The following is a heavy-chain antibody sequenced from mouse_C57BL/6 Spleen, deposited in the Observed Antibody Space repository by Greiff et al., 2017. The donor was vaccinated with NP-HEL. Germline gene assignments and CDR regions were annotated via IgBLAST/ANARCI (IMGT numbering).Heavy chain of an antibody. CDR3: TTSYYGYDGFAY. CDR2: IDPEDGDT. V-gene: IGHV14-1*01. CDR1: GFNIKDYY. D-gene: IGHD2-9*01. Sequence: EVQLQQSGAELVRPGASVKLSCTASGFNIKDYYMHWVKQRPEQGLEWIGRIDPEDGDTEYAPKFQGKATMTADTSSNTADLQLSSLTSEDTAVYYCTTSYYGYDGFAYWGQGTLVTVSA. J-gene: IGHJ3*01.